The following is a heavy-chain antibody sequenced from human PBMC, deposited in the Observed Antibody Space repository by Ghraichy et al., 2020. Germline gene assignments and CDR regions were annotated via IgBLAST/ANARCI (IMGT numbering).Heavy chain of an antibody. D-gene: IGHD6-19*01. Sequence: GGSLRLSCAASGFTFSSYAMSWVRQAPGKGLEWVSAIGGSGVTTYYADSVKGRFTISRDNSKNTLYLQVNSLRAEDTAVYYCAKDRTSYTSGWFDYWGQATLVTVSS. CDR2: IGGSGVTT. J-gene: IGHJ4*02. CDR1: GFTFSSYA. CDR3: AKDRTSYTSGWFDY. V-gene: IGHV3-23*01.